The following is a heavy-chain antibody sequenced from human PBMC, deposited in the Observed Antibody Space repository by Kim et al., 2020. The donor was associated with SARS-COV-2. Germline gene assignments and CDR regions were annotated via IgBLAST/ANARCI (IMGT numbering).Heavy chain of an antibody. J-gene: IGHJ4*02. V-gene: IGHV3-15*01. Sequence: GGSLRLSCATSGLNFPNAWLSWIRQIPGKGLEWVGLIKSKGDGGATDYAAPVDGRFTVSRDDSKETFFLQMNSLKIEDTGVYYCAWFGGYFHYWGQGTLVTVSS. CDR3: AWFGGYFHY. CDR2: IKSKGDGGAT. CDR1: GLNFPNAW. D-gene: IGHD3-10*01.